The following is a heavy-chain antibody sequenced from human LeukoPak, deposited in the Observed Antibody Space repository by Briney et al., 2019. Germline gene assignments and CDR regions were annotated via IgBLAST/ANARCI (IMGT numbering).Heavy chain of an antibody. J-gene: IGHJ4*02. CDR1: GFTFSSYT. CDR3: ARTYCSAGSCSSGPFDY. D-gene: IGHD2-15*01. Sequence: GGSLRLSCAASGFTFSSYTMNWVRQAPGKGLEWVSSISRSSTYIYSADSVRGRFTISRGNAKNSLYLQLNSLRAEDTAVYYCARTYCSAGSCSSGPFDYWGQGTLVTVSS. V-gene: IGHV3-21*01. CDR2: ISRSSTYI.